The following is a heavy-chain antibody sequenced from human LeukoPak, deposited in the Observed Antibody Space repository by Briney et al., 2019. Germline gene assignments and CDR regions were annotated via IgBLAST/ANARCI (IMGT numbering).Heavy chain of an antibody. J-gene: IGHJ4*02. CDR3: ARVSGDYDYFDY. CDR2: ISYDGSNK. V-gene: IGHV3-30*04. CDR1: GFTFSSYA. Sequence: SGGSLRLSCAASGFTFSSYAMHWVRQAPGKGLEWVAVISYDGSNKYYADSVKGRFTISRDDSKNTLYLQMNSLRAEDTAVYYCARVSGDYDYFDYWGQGTLVTVSS. D-gene: IGHD4-17*01.